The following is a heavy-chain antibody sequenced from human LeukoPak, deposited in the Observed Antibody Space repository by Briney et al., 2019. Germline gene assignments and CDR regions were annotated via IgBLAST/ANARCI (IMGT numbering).Heavy chain of an antibody. CDR1: GGSISSGGYY. D-gene: IGHD3-3*01. J-gene: IGHJ4*02. Sequence: PSQTLSLTCTVSGGSISSGGYYWSWIRQPPGKGLEWIGYIYHSGSTNYNPSLKSRVTMSVDTSKNQFSLKLSSVTAADTAVYYCAREGFGFLEWLSFDYWGQGTLVTVSS. CDR2: IYHSGST. CDR3: AREGFGFLEWLSFDY. V-gene: IGHV4-30-2*01.